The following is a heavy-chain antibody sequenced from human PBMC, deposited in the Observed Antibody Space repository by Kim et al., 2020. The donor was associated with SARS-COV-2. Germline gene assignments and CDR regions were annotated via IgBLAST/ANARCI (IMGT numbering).Heavy chain of an antibody. Sequence: SETLSLTCTVSGGSISTYYWSWIRRPPGKGLEWMGYIYYTGSTNVNPSLKGRVTMSLDTSKSQFSLNLRSVTAADTAVYYCARTSSRDWYNDRGHFDHWG. D-gene: IGHD1-1*01. CDR3: ARTSSRDWYNDRGHFDH. V-gene: IGHV4-59*01. CDR1: GGSISTYY. J-gene: IGHJ4*01. CDR2: IYYTGST.